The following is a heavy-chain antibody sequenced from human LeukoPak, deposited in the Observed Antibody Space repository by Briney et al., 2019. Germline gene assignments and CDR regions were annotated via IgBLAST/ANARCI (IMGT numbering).Heavy chain of an antibody. D-gene: IGHD3-22*01. J-gene: IGHJ4*02. CDR3: ATYYYDSSGYYHDY. Sequence: ASVKVSCKASGYTFTSYYMHWVRQAPGQGLEWMGWINPNSGGTNYAQKFQGRVTMTRDTSISTAYMELSRLRSDDTAVYYCATYYYDSSGYYHDYWGQGTLVTVSS. V-gene: IGHV1-2*02. CDR2: INPNSGGT. CDR1: GYTFTSYY.